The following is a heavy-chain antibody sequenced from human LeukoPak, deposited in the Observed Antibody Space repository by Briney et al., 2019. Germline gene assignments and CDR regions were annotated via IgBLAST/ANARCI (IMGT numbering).Heavy chain of an antibody. CDR3: ARHLYYYYMDV. CDR1: GGSISSDNYY. J-gene: IGHJ6*03. Sequence: PSETLSLTCTVSGGSISSDNYYWGWIRQSPGKGLEWIGSIFYSGSTYYNPSLKSRVTISVDTSKNQFSLKLSSVTAADTAVYYCARHLYYYYMDVWGKGTTVTVSS. CDR2: IFYSGST. V-gene: IGHV4-39*01.